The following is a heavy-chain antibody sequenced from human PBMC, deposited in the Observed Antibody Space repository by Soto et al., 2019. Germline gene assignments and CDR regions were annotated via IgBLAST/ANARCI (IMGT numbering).Heavy chain of an antibody. J-gene: IGHJ4*02. D-gene: IGHD3-22*01. CDR1: GGTFSSYA. CDR2: IIPIFGTA. Sequence: SVKVSCKASGGTFSSYAISWVRQAPGQGLEWMGGIIPIFGTANYAQKFQGRVTITADESTSTAYMELSSPRSEDTAVYYCASKYYYDSSGYYYFDYWGQGTLVTVSS. V-gene: IGHV1-69*13. CDR3: ASKYYYDSSGYYYFDY.